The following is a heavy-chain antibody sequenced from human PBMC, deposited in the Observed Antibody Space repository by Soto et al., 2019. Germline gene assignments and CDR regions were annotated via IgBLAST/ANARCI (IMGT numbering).Heavy chain of an antibody. Sequence: QVQLQESGPGLVKPSETLSLTCTVSGGSIRTYYWSYIRQPPGKGLEWIGYIYSNGSTNYNPSLKSRLAISVDTSKNHFSLKLSSVTAADTAVYYCARAPAYCGGDCYAFDICGQGTMVIVSS. CDR3: ARAPAYCGGDCYAFDI. CDR1: GGSIRTYY. V-gene: IGHV4-59*01. J-gene: IGHJ3*02. CDR2: IYSNGST. D-gene: IGHD2-21*02.